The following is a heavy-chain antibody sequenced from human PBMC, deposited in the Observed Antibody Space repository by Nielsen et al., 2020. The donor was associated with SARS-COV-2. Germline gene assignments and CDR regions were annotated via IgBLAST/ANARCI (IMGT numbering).Heavy chain of an antibody. CDR2: INHSGST. CDR3: ARLVVRGVITGYYYYYYMDV. CDR1: GGSISSSGYY. Sequence: SETLSLTCTVSGGSISSSGYYWSWIRQPPGKGLEWIGEINHSGSTNYNPSLKSRVTISVDTSKNQFSLKLSSVTAADTAVYYCARLVVRGVITGYYYYYYMDVWGKGTTVTVSS. J-gene: IGHJ6*03. D-gene: IGHD3-10*01. V-gene: IGHV4-39*07.